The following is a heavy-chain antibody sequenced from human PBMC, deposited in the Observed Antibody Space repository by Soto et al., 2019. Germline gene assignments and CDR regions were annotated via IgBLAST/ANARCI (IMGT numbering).Heavy chain of an antibody. CDR1: GGIFSTYA. CDR3: ARDRDDYGSGTYYNRIDF. CDR2: IIPLFGTP. D-gene: IGHD3-10*01. J-gene: IGHJ4*02. V-gene: IGHV1-69*01. Sequence: QVQLVQSGAEVKKPGSSVKVSCKASGGIFSTYAISWLRQAPGQGLEWMGGIIPLFGTPNYAQRFQGRVTITADESTSTAYMELSRLRSEDTDVYYCARDRDDYGSGTYYNRIDFWGQGTLVTVSS.